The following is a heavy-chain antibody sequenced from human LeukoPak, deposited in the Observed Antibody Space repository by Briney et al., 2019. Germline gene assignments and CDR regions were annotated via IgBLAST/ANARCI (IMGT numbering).Heavy chain of an antibody. D-gene: IGHD3-22*01. CDR1: GFTFSSYG. J-gene: IGHJ4*02. V-gene: IGHV3-30*02. CDR2: IRYDGSNK. Sequence: PGGSLRLSCAASGFTFSSYGMHWVRQAPGKGLEWVAFIRYDGSNKYYADSVKGRFTISRDNSKNTLYLQMNSLRAEDTAVYYCAREGSFYYDSSGYYYFDYWGQGTLVTVSS. CDR3: AREGSFYYDSSGYYYFDY.